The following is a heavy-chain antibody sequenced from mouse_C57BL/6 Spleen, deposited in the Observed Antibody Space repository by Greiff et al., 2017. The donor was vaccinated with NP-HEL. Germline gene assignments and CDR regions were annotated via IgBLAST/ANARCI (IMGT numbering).Heavy chain of an antibody. CDR3: ARNGNYVYFDY. CDR2: IHPNSGST. V-gene: IGHV1-64*01. J-gene: IGHJ2*01. D-gene: IGHD2-1*01. CDR1: GYTFTSYW. Sequence: QVQLQQPGAELVKPGASVKLSCKTSGYTFTSYWMHWVKQRPGQGLEWIGMIHPNSGSTNYNEKFKSKATLTVDKSSSTAYMQLSSLTSEDSAVYYCARNGNYVYFDYWGQGTTLTVSS.